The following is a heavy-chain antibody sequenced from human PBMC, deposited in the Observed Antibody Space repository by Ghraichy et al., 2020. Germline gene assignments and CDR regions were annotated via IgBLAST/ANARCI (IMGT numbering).Heavy chain of an antibody. Sequence: GGSLRLSCAASGFTFNNYWMTWVRQAPGKGLEWVSNIKQDGSEKYYVDSVKGRFTISRDNAKNTLYLQMNSLRAEDTAVYFCARDHYDDNGPSDYWGQGTLVTLSS. CDR1: GFTFNNYW. D-gene: IGHD3-22*01. CDR2: IKQDGSEK. J-gene: IGHJ4*02. CDR3: ARDHYDDNGPSDY. V-gene: IGHV3-7*01.